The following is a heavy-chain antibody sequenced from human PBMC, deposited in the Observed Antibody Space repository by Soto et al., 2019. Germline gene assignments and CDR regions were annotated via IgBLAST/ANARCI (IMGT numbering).Heavy chain of an antibody. CDR2: IYYSGST. D-gene: IGHD2-8*01. Sequence: SETLSLTCTVSGGSISSYYWSWIRQPPGKGLEWIGYIYYSGSTNYNPSLKSRVTISVDTSKNQFSLKLSSVTAADTAVYYCASNLAGVAGTYYYYYYMDVWGKGTTVTVSS. V-gene: IGHV4-59*08. CDR3: ASNLAGVAGTYYYYYYMDV. J-gene: IGHJ6*03. CDR1: GGSISSYY.